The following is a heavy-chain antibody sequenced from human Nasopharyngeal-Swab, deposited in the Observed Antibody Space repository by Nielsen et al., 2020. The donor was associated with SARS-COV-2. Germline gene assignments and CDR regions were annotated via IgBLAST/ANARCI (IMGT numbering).Heavy chain of an antibody. D-gene: IGHD1-7*01. J-gene: IGHJ6*02. CDR1: GFTFSTYA. Sequence: GESLKISCAASGFTFSTYAMNWVRQAPGKGLEWVAVISYDGPNKYYADSVKGRFTVSRDNSKNTLYLQMNSLRAEDTAVYYCARPRRELRVSYGMDVWGHGTTVTVSS. V-gene: IGHV3-30-3*01. CDR3: ARPRRELRVSYGMDV. CDR2: ISYDGPNK.